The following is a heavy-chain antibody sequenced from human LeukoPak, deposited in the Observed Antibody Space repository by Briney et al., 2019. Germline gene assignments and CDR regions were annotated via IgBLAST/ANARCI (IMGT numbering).Heavy chain of an antibody. V-gene: IGHV1-69*01. J-gene: IGHJ4*02. Sequence: ASVKLSCKASGVTFSTSGMNWVRQAPGQGFEWIGGIIPVFTNANYAQKSQGRVTITADESTSTAYMELSSLTAKDTAMYYCAREGHYDSSGYSPLGFWGQGTLVTVSS. CDR3: AREGHYDSSGYSPLGF. CDR2: IIPVFTNA. CDR1: GVTFSTSG. D-gene: IGHD3-22*01.